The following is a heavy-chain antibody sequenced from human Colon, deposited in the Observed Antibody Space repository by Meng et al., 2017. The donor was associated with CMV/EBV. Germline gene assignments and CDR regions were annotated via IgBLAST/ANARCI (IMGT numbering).Heavy chain of an antibody. Sequence: GQLQRGGSGLWKPSETLSLTCAISGGSFNAYCLTWIRQSPGKGLEWIGELNHSGSTNYNPSLKSRVTISIDTSKRHFSLRLTSVTAADTAVYSCARGRNGWLLPLDSWGQGTLVTVSS. CDR1: GGSFNAYC. J-gene: IGHJ4*02. V-gene: IGHV4-34*01. CDR3: ARGRNGWLLPLDS. CDR2: LNHSGST. D-gene: IGHD3-3*01.